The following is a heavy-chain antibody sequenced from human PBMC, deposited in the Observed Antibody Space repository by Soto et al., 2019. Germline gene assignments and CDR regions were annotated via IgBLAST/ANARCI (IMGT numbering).Heavy chain of an antibody. Sequence: QVQLVQSGAEVKEPGSSVNVSCKTSGGTFGNTAVTWVRQVPGQGLEWIGGIVPLFGTANYAQKFRGRVMITADGAQSTADMDLSSLRSDDTAIYYGARDGDPGYSFWSGPLGGGRFDPWGQGTLVTVSS. CDR2: IVPLFGTA. J-gene: IGHJ5*02. CDR3: ARDGDPGYSFWSGPLGGGRFDP. CDR1: GGTFGNTA. V-gene: IGHV1-69*12. D-gene: IGHD3-3*01.